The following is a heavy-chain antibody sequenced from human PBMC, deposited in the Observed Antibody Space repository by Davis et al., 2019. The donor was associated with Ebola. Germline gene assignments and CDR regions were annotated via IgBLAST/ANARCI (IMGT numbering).Heavy chain of an antibody. CDR2: INAGNGNT. D-gene: IGHD5-24*01. Sequence: ASVNVSCKASGYTFTSYAMHWVRQAPGQRREWMGWINAGNGNTKYSQKFQGRVTITRDTSASTAYMELSSLRSEDTAVYYCAREEMATTLRYWGQGTLVTVSS. V-gene: IGHV1-3*01. CDR3: AREEMATTLRY. CDR1: GYTFTSYA. J-gene: IGHJ4*02.